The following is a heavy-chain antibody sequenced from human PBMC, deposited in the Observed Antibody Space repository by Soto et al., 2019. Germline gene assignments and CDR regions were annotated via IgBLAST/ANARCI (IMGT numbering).Heavy chain of an antibody. CDR3: ARVRPYYDFWSGPLHYGMDV. CDR1: GFTFSSYD. J-gene: IGHJ6*02. Sequence: GGSLRLSCAASGFTFSSYDMHWVRQATGKGLEWVSAIGTAGDTYYPGSVKGRFTISRENAKNSLYLQMNSLRAEDTAVYYCARVRPYYDFWSGPLHYGMDVWGQGTTVTVSS. D-gene: IGHD3-3*01. CDR2: IGTAGDT. V-gene: IGHV3-13*01.